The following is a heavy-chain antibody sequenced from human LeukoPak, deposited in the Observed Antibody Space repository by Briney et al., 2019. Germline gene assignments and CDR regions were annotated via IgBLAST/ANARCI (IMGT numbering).Heavy chain of an antibody. CDR1: GFTCSSYW. Sequence: GGSLRLSCAASGFTCSSYWMSRVRQAPGKGLEWVSYISSSSSTIYYADSVKGRFTISRDNAENSLYLQMNSLRAEDTAVYYCARARYSNYNYYYYYMDVWGKGTTVTVSS. V-gene: IGHV3-48*01. CDR2: ISSSSSTI. J-gene: IGHJ6*03. D-gene: IGHD4-11*01. CDR3: ARARYSNYNYYYYYMDV.